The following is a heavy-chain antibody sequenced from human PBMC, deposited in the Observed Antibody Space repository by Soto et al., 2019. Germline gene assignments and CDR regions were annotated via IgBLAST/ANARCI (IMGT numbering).Heavy chain of an antibody. D-gene: IGHD2-15*01. CDR2: IQSGGTT. CDR1: GFTFSSYS. CDR3: ARDDVLCDGGRCYGIPLDV. V-gene: IGHV3-66*01. Sequence: PGGSLRLSCAASGFTFSSYSMNWVRQAPGKGLEWVSLIQSGGTTYYADSVKGRFTISRDTSENTLHLQMDSLRVEDTAVYYCARDDVLCDGGRCYGIPLDVWGQGTTVTVSS. J-gene: IGHJ6*02.